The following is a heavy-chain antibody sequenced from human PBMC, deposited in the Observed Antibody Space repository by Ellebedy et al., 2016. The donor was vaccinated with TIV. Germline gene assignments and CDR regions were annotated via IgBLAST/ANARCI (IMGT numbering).Heavy chain of an antibody. J-gene: IGHJ6*01. V-gene: IGHV1-24*01. CDR2: FDPEDGET. CDR1: GYTLTELS. CDR3: AREKYYDFRSSYDMDV. Sequence: AASVKVSCKVSGYTLTELSMHWVRQAPGKGLEWMGGFDPEDGETIYAQKFQGRVTMTEDTSTDTAYMELSSLRSEDTAVYYCAREKYYDFRSSYDMDVWGQGTTVTVSS. D-gene: IGHD3-3*01.